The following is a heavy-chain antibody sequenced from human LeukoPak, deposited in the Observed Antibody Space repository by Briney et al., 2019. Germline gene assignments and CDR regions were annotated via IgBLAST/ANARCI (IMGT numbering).Heavy chain of an antibody. CDR3: ARDLSGSSSYYASFDS. CDR1: GGSISSSSYY. CDR2: IYYSGST. J-gene: IGHJ4*02. Sequence: SETLSPTCTVSGGSISSSSYYWGWIRQPPGKGLEWIGSIYYSGSTYYNPSLKSRVTISVDTSSNQFSLQLNSVTAEDTAVYYCARDLSGSSSYYASFDSWGQGALVTVSA. V-gene: IGHV4-39*07. D-gene: IGHD1-26*01.